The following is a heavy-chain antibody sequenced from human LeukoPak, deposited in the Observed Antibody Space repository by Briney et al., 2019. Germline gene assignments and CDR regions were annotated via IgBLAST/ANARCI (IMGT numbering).Heavy chain of an antibody. CDR1: GFTFSSYW. CDR3: TTSDCEY. J-gene: IGHJ4*02. V-gene: IGHV3-7*03. CDR2: IKQDGSEK. Sequence: GGSLRLSCAASGFTFSSYWMSWVRQAPGKGLEWVANIKQDGSEKYYVDSVKGRFTISRDNAKTSLFLQMNSLRAEDTVIYYCTTSDCEYWGQGALVTVSS.